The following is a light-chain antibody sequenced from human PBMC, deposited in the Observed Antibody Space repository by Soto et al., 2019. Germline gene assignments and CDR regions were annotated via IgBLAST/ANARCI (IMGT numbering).Light chain of an antibody. CDR2: GAS. J-gene: IGKJ1*01. CDR1: QSVTSN. V-gene: IGKV3-15*01. Sequence: SQTTLSVSPGERASLSCMASQSVTSNLAWYQRKPGQAPRLLIYGASTRATGIPARFSGSGSGTEFTLTISSLQAEDCVGYCSPLYDIWPRTFAQ. CDR3: PLYDIWPRT.